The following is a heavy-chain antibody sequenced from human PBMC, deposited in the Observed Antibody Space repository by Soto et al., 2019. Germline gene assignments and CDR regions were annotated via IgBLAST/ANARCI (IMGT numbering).Heavy chain of an antibody. CDR1: GYTFTGYY. Sequence: QVQLVQSGAEVKKPGASVKVSCKASGYTFTGYYMHWVRQAPGQGLEWMGWINPNSGGTNYAQKFQGWVTLTRDTSISTADRELSRLRSDDTAVYYCAREASGDYYDGSASGNYYYYGMDVWGQGTTVTVSS. J-gene: IGHJ6*02. CDR3: AREASGDYYDGSASGNYYYYGMDV. CDR2: INPNSGGT. D-gene: IGHD3-22*01. V-gene: IGHV1-2*04.